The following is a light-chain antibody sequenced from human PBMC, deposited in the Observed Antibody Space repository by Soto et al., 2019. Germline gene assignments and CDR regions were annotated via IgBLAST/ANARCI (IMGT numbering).Light chain of an antibody. J-gene: IGKJ5*01. CDR1: ESVSGN. CDR2: DTA. V-gene: IGKV3-15*01. Sequence: EIVMTQSPATLSVSPGERATLSCRASESVSGNLAWYQQEPGQAPRLLIYDTASRATAIPARFSGSGSGTEFTLTISSLQSEDFAVYYCQQYSRWPTFGQGTRLEIK. CDR3: QQYSRWPT.